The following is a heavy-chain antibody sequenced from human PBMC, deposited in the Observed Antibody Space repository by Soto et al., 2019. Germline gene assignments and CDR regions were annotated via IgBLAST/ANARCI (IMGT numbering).Heavy chain of an antibody. V-gene: IGHV5-51*07. CDR2: IYPGDSDT. J-gene: IGHJ5*02. Sequence: GESVKPSSKDPRDRYTSYWLGSVHQLPRKGLEWMGIIYPGDSDTRYSPSFQGQVTISADKSISTAYLQWSSLKASDTVMYYCTRGKLSLGNWLDPWGQGTLVPVFS. CDR1: RDRYTSYW. CDR3: TRGKLSLGNWLDP. D-gene: IGHD3-16*02.